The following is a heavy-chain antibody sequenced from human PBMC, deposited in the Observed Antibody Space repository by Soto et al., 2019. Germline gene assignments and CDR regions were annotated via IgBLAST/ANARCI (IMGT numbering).Heavy chain of an antibody. CDR2: IYYDGNT. D-gene: IGHD3-3*01. V-gene: IGHV4-39*01. CDR3: LRWSIEPRVFINPFNY. J-gene: IGHJ4*02. Sequence: PSETLSLTCTVAGDSITSSSHYWGWIRQPPGKGLESIANIYYDGNTYYNPSLKSRVTISLDTSKNQFSLRLNSVTAADTAVYYFLRWSIEPRVFINPFNYGGRGPLVTFP. CDR1: GDSITSSSHY.